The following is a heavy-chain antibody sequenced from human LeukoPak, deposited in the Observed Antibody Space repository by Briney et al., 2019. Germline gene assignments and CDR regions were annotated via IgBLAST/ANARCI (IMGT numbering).Heavy chain of an antibody. CDR2: ISYDGSNK. Sequence: GGSLRLSCAASGFTFSSYAMHWVRQTPGKGLEWVAVISYDGSNKYYADSVKGRFTISRDNSKNTLYLQMNSLRAEDTVVYYCARVPLWFGEFSDYYYGMDVWGQGTTVTVSS. CDR3: ARVPLWFGEFSDYYYGMDV. D-gene: IGHD3-10*01. CDR1: GFTFSSYA. J-gene: IGHJ6*02. V-gene: IGHV3-30-3*01.